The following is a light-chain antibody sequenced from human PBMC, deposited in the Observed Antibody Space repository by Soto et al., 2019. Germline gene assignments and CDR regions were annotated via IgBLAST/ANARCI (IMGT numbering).Light chain of an antibody. CDR1: QSVSSSY. J-gene: IGKJ1*01. V-gene: IGKV3D-15*01. Sequence: EIVLTQSPGTLSLSPGERATLSCRASQSVSSSYLAWYQQKPGQDPRLPIYGASNRATGIPDRFSGSGSGTEFTLTISSLQSEDFAVYYRQQYNNWPTFGQGTKVDIK. CDR3: QQYNNWPT. CDR2: GAS.